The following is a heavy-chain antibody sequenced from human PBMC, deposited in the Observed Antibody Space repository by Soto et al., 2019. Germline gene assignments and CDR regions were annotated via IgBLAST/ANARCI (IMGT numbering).Heavy chain of an antibody. CDR2: ISSTGGSI. Sequence: GGSLRLSCAASGFTFSSYSMNWFRQAPGKGLEWVSSISSTGGSIYYAESLKGRFTVSRDNAQNFLYLQMNRLRVEDTAVYYCARAAREMAATPHGYWGQGTLVTAPQ. CDR3: ARAAREMAATPHGY. CDR1: GFTFSSYS. D-gene: IGHD6-19*01. V-gene: IGHV3-21*06. J-gene: IGHJ4*02.